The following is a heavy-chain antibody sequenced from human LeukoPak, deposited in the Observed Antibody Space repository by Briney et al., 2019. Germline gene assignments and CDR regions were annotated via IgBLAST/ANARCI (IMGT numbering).Heavy chain of an antibody. V-gene: IGHV3-74*01. J-gene: IGHJ4*02. D-gene: IGHD5-12*01. Sequence: PGGSLRLSCAASGFTFGNYWMHWVRQGPGKGLVWVSRINGDGSITAYADSVKGRFTISRDSATNTLYLQMNSLRPGDTGVYYCARRGPETVATIDYWGQGTPVTVSS. CDR3: ARRGPETVATIDY. CDR1: GFTFGNYW. CDR2: INGDGSIT.